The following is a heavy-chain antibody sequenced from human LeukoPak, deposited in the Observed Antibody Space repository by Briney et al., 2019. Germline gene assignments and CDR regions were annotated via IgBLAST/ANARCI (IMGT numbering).Heavy chain of an antibody. D-gene: IGHD6-6*01. CDR2: ISSSGSYI. CDR3: ARGTYRSSSPSIGMPYYLDY. CDR1: GFTFTRYS. V-gene: IGHV3-21*01. J-gene: IGHJ4*02. Sequence: GGSLRLSCAASGFTFTRYSMNWVRQAPGKGLEWVSSISSSGSYIFYAQSVEGRFIISRDNAKNSHYLQMNSLRVDDTAVYFCARGTYRSSSPSIGMPYYLDYWGQGILVTVSS.